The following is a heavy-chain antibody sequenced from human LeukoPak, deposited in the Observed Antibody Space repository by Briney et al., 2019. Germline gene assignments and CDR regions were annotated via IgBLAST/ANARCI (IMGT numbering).Heavy chain of an antibody. J-gene: IGHJ3*02. D-gene: IGHD1-26*01. V-gene: IGHV1-69*13. CDR2: IIPIFGTA. CDR1: GGTFSSYA. Sequence: VASVKVSCKASGGTFSSYAISWVRQAPGQGLEWMGGIIPIFGTANYAQKFQGRVTITADESTSTAYMELSSLRSEDTAVYYCARDLKAVGLVGAHQGDAFDIWGQGTMVTVSS. CDR3: ARDLKAVGLVGAHQGDAFDI.